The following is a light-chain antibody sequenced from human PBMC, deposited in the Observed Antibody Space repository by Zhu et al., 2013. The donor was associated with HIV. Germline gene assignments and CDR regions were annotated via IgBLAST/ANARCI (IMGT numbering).Light chain of an antibody. V-gene: IGKV4-1*01. CDR3: QSYDSTLSGSGV. CDR1: QSVLHSSNSNNY. J-gene: IGKJ4*01. CDR2: WAS. Sequence: DIVMTQSPDSLTVSLGERATINCKSSQSVLHSSNSNNYLAWYQQKPGQPPKLLISWASTRESGVPDRFSGSKSGTSASLAITGLQADDEADYYCQSYDSTLSGSGVFGGGTK.